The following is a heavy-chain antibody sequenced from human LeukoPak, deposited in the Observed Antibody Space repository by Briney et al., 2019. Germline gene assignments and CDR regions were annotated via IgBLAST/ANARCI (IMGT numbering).Heavy chain of an antibody. CDR1: GGSISSGGYY. J-gene: IGHJ4*02. Sequence: PSQTLSLTCTVSGGSISSGGYYWSWIRQHPGKGLEWIGYIYYSGSTYYNPSLKSRVTISVGTSKNQFSLKLSSVTAADTAVYYCARDVAVAGTAYFDYWGQGTLVTVSS. CDR3: ARDVAVAGTAYFDY. CDR2: IYYSGST. V-gene: IGHV4-31*03. D-gene: IGHD6-19*01.